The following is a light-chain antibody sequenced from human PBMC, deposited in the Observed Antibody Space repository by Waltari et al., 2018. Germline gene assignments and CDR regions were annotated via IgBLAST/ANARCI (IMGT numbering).Light chain of an antibody. CDR1: SSTIGPNY. CDR3: ATWDDSLSGPSVV. Sequence: QSVLTQPPSASGTPGQTVTISCSGSSSTIGPNYVYWYQQLPGTAPKFLIYRHDQRASGVPDRFSGSKSGTSASLAISGLRSEDEADYYCATWDDSLSGPSVVFGGGTKLTVL. CDR2: RHD. J-gene: IGLJ2*01. V-gene: IGLV1-47*01.